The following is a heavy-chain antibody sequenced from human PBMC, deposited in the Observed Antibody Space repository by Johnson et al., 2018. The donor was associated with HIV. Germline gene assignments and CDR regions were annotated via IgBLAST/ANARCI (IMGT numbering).Heavy chain of an antibody. CDR3: AKWRIIYAFDI. J-gene: IGHJ3*02. D-gene: IGHD1-14*01. V-gene: IGHV3-33*06. Sequence: QVQLVESGGGVVQPGRSLRLSCAASGFTFSSYDMHWVRQAPGKGLEWVTSIWFDGSNYYFADSVKGRFTISRDNSKNTLYRQMNSLRAEDTGVYYCAKWRIIYAFDIWGQGTMVTVSS. CDR2: IWFDGSNY. CDR1: GFTFSSYD.